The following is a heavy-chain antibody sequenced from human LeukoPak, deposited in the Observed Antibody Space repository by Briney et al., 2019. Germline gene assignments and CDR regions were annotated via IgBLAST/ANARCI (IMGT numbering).Heavy chain of an antibody. V-gene: IGHV4-34*01. D-gene: IGHD4-11*01. CDR3: ARSYYDYSNWFDP. CDR1: GGSFSGYY. CDR2: INHSGST. J-gene: IGHJ5*02. Sequence: SETLSLTCAVYGGSFSGYYWSWIRQPPGKGLEWIGEINHSGSTNYNPSLKSRVTISVDTSKNQFSLKLSSVTAADSAVYYCARSYYDYSNWFDPWGQGTLVTVSS.